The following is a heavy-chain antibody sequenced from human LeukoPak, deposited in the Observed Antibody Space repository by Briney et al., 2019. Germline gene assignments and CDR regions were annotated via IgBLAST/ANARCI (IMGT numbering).Heavy chain of an antibody. J-gene: IGHJ4*02. CDR3: ATQLYYYDISGSHDY. CDR2: INPSGGST. D-gene: IGHD3-22*01. V-gene: IGHV1-46*01. CDR1: GYTFTSYY. Sequence: ASVKVSCKASGYTFTSYYMHWVRQAPGQGLEWMGIINPSGGSTSYAQKFQGRVTITTDESTSTAYMELSSLRSEDTAVYYCATQLYYYDISGSHDYWGQGTLVTVSS.